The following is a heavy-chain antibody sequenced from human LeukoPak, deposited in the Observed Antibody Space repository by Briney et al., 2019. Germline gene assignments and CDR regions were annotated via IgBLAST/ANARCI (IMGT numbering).Heavy chain of an antibody. CDR3: AGDRDDSSGYYSHFDY. CDR1: GGTFSSYA. J-gene: IGHJ4*02. V-gene: IGHV1-69*13. CDR2: IIPIFGTA. D-gene: IGHD3-22*01. Sequence: ASVKVSCKASGGTFSSYAISWVRQAPGQGLEWMGGIIPIFGTANYAQKFQGRVTITADESTSTAYMELSSLRSEDTAVYYCAGDRDDSSGYYSHFDYWGQGTLVTVSS.